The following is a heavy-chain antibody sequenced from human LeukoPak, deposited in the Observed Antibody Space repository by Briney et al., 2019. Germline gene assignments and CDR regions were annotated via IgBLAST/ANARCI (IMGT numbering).Heavy chain of an antibody. CDR2: IYYSGLT. D-gene: IGHD4-17*01. CDR3: ASGTFDDYGDYDRGDYFDH. V-gene: IGHV4-39*02. CDR1: GASISSSSSS. J-gene: IGHJ4*02. Sequence: AETLSLTCTVSGASISSSSSSWGWVRQPPGKGPEWIGSIYYSGLTYDNPSLKSRVSISVDPSKNHFSLKVSSVTAADTAVYYCASGTFDDYGDYDRGDYFDHWGQGTLVTVSS.